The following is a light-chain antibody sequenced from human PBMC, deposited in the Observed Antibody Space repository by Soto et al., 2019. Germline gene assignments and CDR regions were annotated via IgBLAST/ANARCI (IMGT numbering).Light chain of an antibody. CDR1: SSDVGGYNY. J-gene: IGLJ1*01. Sequence: QSALTQPRSVSGSPGQSVTISCTGTSSDVGGYNYVSWYQQHPGKAPKLMICDVTKWPSGVPDRFSGSKSGNTASLTISGLQAEDEADYYCCSYAGGPYVFGTGTKLTVL. CDR2: DVT. V-gene: IGLV2-11*01. CDR3: CSYAGGPYV.